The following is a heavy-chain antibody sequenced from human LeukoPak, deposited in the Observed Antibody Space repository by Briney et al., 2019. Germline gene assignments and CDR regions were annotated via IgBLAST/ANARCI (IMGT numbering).Heavy chain of an antibody. Sequence: ASVKVSCKASGYTXTGYYIDWVRQAPGRGLEWMGWINSDSGGTNYAQKFQGRVTMTRDTSTSTAYMELSSLRSDDTAFYYCARDTITVTTPYFDYWGQGTLVTVPS. CDR2: INSDSGGT. D-gene: IGHD4-17*01. CDR3: ARDTITVTTPYFDY. J-gene: IGHJ4*02. CDR1: GYTXTGYY. V-gene: IGHV1-2*02.